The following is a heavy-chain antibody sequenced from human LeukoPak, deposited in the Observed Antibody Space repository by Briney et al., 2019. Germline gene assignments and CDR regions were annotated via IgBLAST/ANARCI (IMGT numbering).Heavy chain of an antibody. CDR3: ARGTAVAGTFGDY. D-gene: IGHD6-19*01. V-gene: IGHV1-3*01. CDR2: INAGNGNT. Sequence: ASVKVSCKASGYTFTSYAMHWVRQATGQRLEWMGWINAGNGNTKYSQKFQGRVTITRDTSASTAYMELSSLRSEDTAVYYCARGTAVAGTFGDYWGQGTLVTVSS. J-gene: IGHJ4*02. CDR1: GYTFTSYA.